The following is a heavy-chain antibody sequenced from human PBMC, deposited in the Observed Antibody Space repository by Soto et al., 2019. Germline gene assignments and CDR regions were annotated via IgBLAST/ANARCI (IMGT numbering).Heavy chain of an antibody. Sequence: PGGSLRLSCAASGITFSANAMSWVRQAPGKGLEWVADISGSGGSTYYADSVKGRFTISIDNSNNTLYLQMNSLRAEDTAVYYCAKGLRISAAGPYYSYGMDXWGQGTTLTVS. CDR2: ISGSGGST. J-gene: IGHJ6*02. D-gene: IGHD6-13*01. CDR1: GITFSANA. V-gene: IGHV3-23*01. CDR3: AKGLRISAAGPYYSYGMDX.